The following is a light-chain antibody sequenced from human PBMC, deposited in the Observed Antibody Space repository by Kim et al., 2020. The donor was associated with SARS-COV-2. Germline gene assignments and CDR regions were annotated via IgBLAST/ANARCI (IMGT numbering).Light chain of an antibody. CDR1: QGIDSY. J-gene: IGKJ4*01. CDR2: AAS. V-gene: IGKV1-9*01. CDR3: QQLNSYPLT. Sequence: DIQLTQSPSFLSASVGDRVTITCRASQGIDSYLAWYQQKPGKAPKLLIYAASTLQSGVPSRFSGSESGTEFTLTISSLQPEDFATYYCQQLNSYPLTFGGGTKVDIK.